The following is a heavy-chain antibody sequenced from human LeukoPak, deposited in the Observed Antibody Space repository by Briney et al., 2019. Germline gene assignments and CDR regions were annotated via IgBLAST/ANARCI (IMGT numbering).Heavy chain of an antibody. J-gene: IGHJ6*02. CDR1: GFTFSSYA. CDR2: ISGSGGST. CDR3: AKDRTVTMYYYYYGMDV. D-gene: IGHD4-17*01. Sequence: SGGSLRLSCAASGFTFSSYAMNWVRQALGKGLEWVSAISGSGGSTYYADSVKGRFTISRDNSKNTLYLQMNSLRAEDTAVYYCAKDRTVTMYYYYYGMDVWGQGTTVTVSS. V-gene: IGHV3-23*01.